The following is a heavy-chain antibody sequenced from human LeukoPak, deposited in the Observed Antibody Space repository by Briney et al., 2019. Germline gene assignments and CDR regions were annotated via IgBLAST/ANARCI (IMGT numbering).Heavy chain of an antibody. CDR1: GFIFNDYY. CDR3: ARKTGTTGEAFDY. Sequence: GGSLRLSCAASGFIFNDYYIDWVRQAPGKGLEWAGRSGNKANSYTPEYAASVKGRFTVSRDDSRDSVFLQMNSLKTEDTAVYYCARKTGTTGEAFDYWGQGTQVTVSS. J-gene: IGHJ4*02. D-gene: IGHD1-1*01. V-gene: IGHV3-72*01. CDR2: SGNKANSYTP.